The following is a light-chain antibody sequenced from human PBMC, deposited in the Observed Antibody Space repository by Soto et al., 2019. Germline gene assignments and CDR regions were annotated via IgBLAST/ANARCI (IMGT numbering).Light chain of an antibody. CDR1: QGIGNY. CDR3: QNHNNAPWT. CDR2: AAS. J-gene: IGKJ1*01. Sequence: DIQMTQSPSSLSASVGARVPITCRASQGIGNYLAWYQQKSGKVPKLLIYAASTLQSGVPSRFSGSRSGTDFTLTISSLQPEDVATYYCQNHNNAPWTFGQGTKVDIK. V-gene: IGKV1-27*01.